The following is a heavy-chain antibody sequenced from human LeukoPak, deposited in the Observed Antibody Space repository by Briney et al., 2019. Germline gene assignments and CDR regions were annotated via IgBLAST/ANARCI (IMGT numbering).Heavy chain of an antibody. CDR2: IIPNFGTA. Sequence: SVKVPCKASGYTFTGYYMHWVRQAPGQGLEWMGGIIPNFGTANYAQKFQGRVTITADESTSTAYMELSSLRSEDTAVYYCARYGSGRGQPFDYWGQGTLVTVSS. J-gene: IGHJ4*02. CDR3: ARYGSGRGQPFDY. V-gene: IGHV1-69*13. D-gene: IGHD3-10*01. CDR1: GYTFTGYY.